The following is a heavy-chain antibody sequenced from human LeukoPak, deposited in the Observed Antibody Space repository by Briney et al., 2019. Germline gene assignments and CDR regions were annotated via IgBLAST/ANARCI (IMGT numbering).Heavy chain of an antibody. V-gene: IGHV3-13*01. Sequence: GGSLRLSCAASGFTLSSYDMHWVRQVTGKGLEWVSAIGVAGDTYYPGSVKGRFIITRENAKNSLYLQMNSLRVEDTAVYYCARANRFMITFGGVIPIWGGGDYWGQGTLVTVSS. CDR1: GFTLSSYD. D-gene: IGHD3-16*02. CDR3: ARANRFMITFGGVIPIWGGGDY. CDR2: IGVAGDT. J-gene: IGHJ4*02.